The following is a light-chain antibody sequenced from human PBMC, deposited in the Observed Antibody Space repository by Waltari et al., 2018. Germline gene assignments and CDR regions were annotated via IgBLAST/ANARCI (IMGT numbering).Light chain of an antibody. V-gene: IGKV5-2*01. Sequence: ETTVTQSPAFISATPGDKVTISCKVSQDIDDDINWYQQKPGEAVVFIVQEATTLVPGVSPRFSGSWSGRDFTLTINDVKSEDAAYYFCLQHDNFPWTFGQGTKVEIK. CDR1: QDIDDD. CDR3: LQHDNFPWT. J-gene: IGKJ1*01. CDR2: EAT.